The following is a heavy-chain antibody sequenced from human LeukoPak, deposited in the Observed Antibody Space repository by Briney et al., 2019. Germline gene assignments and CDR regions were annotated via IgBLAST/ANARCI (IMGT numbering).Heavy chain of an antibody. CDR3: ARGAVWGSLVRGDYYYYALDV. D-gene: IGHD3-10*01. V-gene: IGHV1-69*13. Sequence: GASVKVSCKASGGTFSSYAISWVRQAPGQGLEWMGGIIPISGTADNAQKFQDRVTITADESTSTAYIEVSSLRSEDTAVYYCARGAVWGSLVRGDYYYYALDVWGKGTTVTVSS. J-gene: IGHJ6*04. CDR2: IIPISGTA. CDR1: GGTFSSYA.